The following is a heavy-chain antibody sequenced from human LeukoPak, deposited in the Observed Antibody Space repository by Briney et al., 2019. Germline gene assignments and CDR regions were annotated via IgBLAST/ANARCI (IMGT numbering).Heavy chain of an antibody. Sequence: GGSLRLSCAASGFTVSSNYMSWVRQAPGKGLEWVSVIYSGGSTYYADSVKGRFTISRDNSKNTLYLQMNSLRAEDTAVYYCAKDGIQPRRYFDYWGQGTLVTVSS. CDR2: IYSGGST. CDR3: AKDGIQPRRYFDY. V-gene: IGHV3-53*01. D-gene: IGHD5-18*01. CDR1: GFTVSSNY. J-gene: IGHJ4*02.